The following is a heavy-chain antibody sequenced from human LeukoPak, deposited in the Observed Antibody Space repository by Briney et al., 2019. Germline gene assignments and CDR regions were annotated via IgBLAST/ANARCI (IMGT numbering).Heavy chain of an antibody. Sequence: GESLKISCEGSGYNYGIHWIAWVRQKPGQGLEWMGSIYPGDSDTRHSPSFQGQVTMSVDKANNTAYLQWSGLKASDAATYYCARRRRYCTSTTCYDDFFDYWGHGTLVSVSS. D-gene: IGHD2-2*01. V-gene: IGHV5-51*01. CDR3: ARRRRYCTSTTCYDDFFDY. CDR1: GYNYGIHW. CDR2: IYPGDSDT. J-gene: IGHJ4*01.